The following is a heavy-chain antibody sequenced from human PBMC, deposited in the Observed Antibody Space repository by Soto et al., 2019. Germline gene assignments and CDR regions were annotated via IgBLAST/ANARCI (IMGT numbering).Heavy chain of an antibody. D-gene: IGHD3-22*01. CDR3: ATATENYYDGSGYYGDACDS. CDR1: GGTFSSYA. V-gene: IGHV1-69*01. J-gene: IGHJ3*02. Sequence: QVQLVQSGAEVKKPGSSVKVSCKASGGTFSSYAISWVRQAPGQGLEWMGGIIPIFGTANYAQKFQGRVTITADESTSTAYMELSSLRSEDVAVYYCATATENYYDGSGYYGDACDSWGQGTMVTVSS. CDR2: IIPIFGTA.